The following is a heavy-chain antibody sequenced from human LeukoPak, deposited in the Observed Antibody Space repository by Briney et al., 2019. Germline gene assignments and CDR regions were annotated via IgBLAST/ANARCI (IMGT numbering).Heavy chain of an antibody. D-gene: IGHD3-3*01. CDR1: GFTFSSYS. V-gene: IGHV3-21*01. CDR3: AREAILEWSHYDY. Sequence: PGGSLRLSCAASGFTFSSYSMNWVRQAPGKGLEWVSSISSSSSYIYYADSVKGRFTISRDNAKNSLYLQMNSLRAEDTAVYYCAREAILEWSHYDYWGQGTLVTVSS. J-gene: IGHJ4*02. CDR2: ISSSSSYI.